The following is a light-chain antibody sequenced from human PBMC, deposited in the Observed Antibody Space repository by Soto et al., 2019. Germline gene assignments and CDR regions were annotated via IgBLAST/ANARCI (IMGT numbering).Light chain of an antibody. CDR1: QSISNH. V-gene: IGKV1-39*01. CDR3: QQSYSSPPT. J-gene: IGKJ1*01. CDR2: AAS. Sequence: DIQMTQSPSSLSASVEDRVIITCRASQSISNHLNWYQQKPGKAPKLLIFAASSLQSGVPSRYSGSRSGPDFTLTINNLQPEDFATCYCQQSYSSPPTVGQGTKVDSK.